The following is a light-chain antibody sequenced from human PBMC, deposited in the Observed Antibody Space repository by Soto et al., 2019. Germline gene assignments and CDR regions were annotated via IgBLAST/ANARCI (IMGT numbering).Light chain of an antibody. CDR2: KAS. J-gene: IGKJ1*01. CDR1: QSISTW. CDR3: QQYNTYSWT. V-gene: IGKV1-5*03. Sequence: DVQMTQSPSTLSASVGARVTITCRASQSISTWLAWYQQKPGKAPKLLIYKASGLESGVPSRFSGSGSGTEFTLTISSLQPDDFATYYCQQYNTYSWTFGQGTKVEIK.